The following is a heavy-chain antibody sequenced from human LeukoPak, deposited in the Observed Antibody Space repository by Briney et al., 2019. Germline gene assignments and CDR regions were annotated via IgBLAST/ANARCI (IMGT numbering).Heavy chain of an antibody. V-gene: IGHV4-39*01. Sequence: SETLSLTCTVSGGSIISSSYYWGWIRQPPGKGLEWIGNIYYSGSTYYNPSLKSRVTMSVDTSKNQFSLKLSSVTAADTAVYYCASRLHDWNFGDYWGQGTLVTVSS. J-gene: IGHJ4*02. CDR2: IYYSGST. D-gene: IGHD1-7*01. CDR1: GGSIISSSYY. CDR3: ASRLHDWNFGDY.